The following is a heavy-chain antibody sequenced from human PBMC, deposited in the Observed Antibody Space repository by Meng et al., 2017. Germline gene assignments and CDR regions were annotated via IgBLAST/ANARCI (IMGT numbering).Heavy chain of an antibody. V-gene: IGHV3-73*01. J-gene: IGHJ3*02. CDR1: GFIFSDSD. CDR3: TVYSRGHI. Sequence: GESLKISCLVSGFIFSDSDVHWVRQASGRGLEWVGRIRSKTGSYVTAFAASVKGRCTISRDDSENTAYLYLSSLKTEDTAVYYCTVYSRGHIWGQGTLVTVSS. D-gene: IGHD2-15*01. CDR2: IRSKTGSYVT.